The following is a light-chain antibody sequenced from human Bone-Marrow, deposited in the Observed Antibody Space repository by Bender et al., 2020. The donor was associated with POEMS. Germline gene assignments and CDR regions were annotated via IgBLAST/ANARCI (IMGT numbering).Light chain of an antibody. J-gene: IGLJ3*02. CDR1: SSDVGTYNL. CDR3: SSYTSSSTLV. V-gene: IGLV2-14*02. CDR2: DVS. Sequence: QSALTQPASVSGSPGQSITISCTGTSSDVGTYNLVSWYQHHPGKAPKVMIFDVSNRPSGVSTRFSGSKSGNTASLTISGLQGEDEADYYCSSYTSSSTLVFGGGTKLTVL.